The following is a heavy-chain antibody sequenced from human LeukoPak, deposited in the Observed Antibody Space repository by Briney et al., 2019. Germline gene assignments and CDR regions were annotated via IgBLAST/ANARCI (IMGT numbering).Heavy chain of an antibody. CDR2: ISSSSSTI. D-gene: IGHD2-2*01. Sequence: SGGSLRLSCAASGFTFSSYEMNWVRQAPGKGLEWVSYISSSSSTIYYADSVKGRFTISRDNAKNSLYLQMNSLRAEDTAVYYCASGKYQLLSYWGQGTLVTVSS. CDR3: ASGKYQLLSY. CDR1: GFTFSSYE. J-gene: IGHJ4*02. V-gene: IGHV3-48*01.